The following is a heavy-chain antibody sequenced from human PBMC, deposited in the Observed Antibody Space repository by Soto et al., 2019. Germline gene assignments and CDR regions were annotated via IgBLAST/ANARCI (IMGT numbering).Heavy chain of an antibody. J-gene: IGHJ3*02. CDR1: GFTLSSSA. Sequence: GGSMKLSSAASGFTLSSSAMSWVRQAPGKGLEWVTTISRSTYYSDSVKGRFTISRDESKNTLYLQMNSLRADDTAVYYCARDDSFAFDIWGQGTMVTVSS. V-gene: IGHV3-23*01. D-gene: IGHD2-21*01. CDR3: ARDDSFAFDI. CDR2: ISRST.